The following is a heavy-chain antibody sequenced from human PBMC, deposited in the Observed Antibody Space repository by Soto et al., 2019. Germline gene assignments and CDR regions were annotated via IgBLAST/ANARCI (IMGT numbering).Heavy chain of an antibody. Sequence: SETLSLTCTVSGGSISSGGYYWSWIRQHPGKGLEWIGYIYYSGSTYYNPSLKSRVTISVDTSKNQFSLKLSSVTAADTAVYYCAGRASFMVRGVIYNWFDPWGQGTLVTV. J-gene: IGHJ5*02. V-gene: IGHV4-31*03. CDR2: IYYSGST. CDR3: AGRASFMVRGVIYNWFDP. CDR1: GGSISSGGYY. D-gene: IGHD3-10*01.